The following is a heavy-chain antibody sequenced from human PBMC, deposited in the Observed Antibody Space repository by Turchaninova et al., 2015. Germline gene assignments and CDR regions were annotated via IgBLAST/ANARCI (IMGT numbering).Heavy chain of an antibody. Sequence: QVQLVQSGAEVKKPGSSRKVSCKASGGSFSSYAISVVRQAPGQGLEWMGGIIPIFGTANYEQKFQGRVTITAEKSTSTAYMEVRSLRSEDTAVYYCAREFEGHLGWGQGTLVTVSS. CDR2: IIPIFGTA. CDR1: GGSFSSYA. CDR3: AREFEGHLG. J-gene: IGHJ4*02. V-gene: IGHV1-69*06. D-gene: IGHD3-16*01.